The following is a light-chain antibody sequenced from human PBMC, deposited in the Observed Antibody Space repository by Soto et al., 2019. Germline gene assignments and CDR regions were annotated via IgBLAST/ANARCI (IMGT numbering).Light chain of an antibody. Sequence: EIVLTQSPATLSLSPGEIASLSFSASQSVSAYLVWNQQKPGQAPRRLIYGASTRATGIPARFSGSGSGTEFTLSISSLQSEDFAVYYCQQYNNWPLTFGGGTKVDIK. V-gene: IGKV3-15*01. CDR3: QQYNNWPLT. J-gene: IGKJ4*01. CDR1: QSVSAY. CDR2: GAS.